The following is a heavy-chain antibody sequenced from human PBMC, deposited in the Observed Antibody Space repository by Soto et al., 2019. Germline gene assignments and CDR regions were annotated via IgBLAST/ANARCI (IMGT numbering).Heavy chain of an antibody. CDR2: INAGNGNT. D-gene: IGHD4-17*01. CDR1: GYTFTNYA. J-gene: IGHJ4*02. Sequence: SSVKVSCKASGYTFTNYAMHWVRQAPGQRLEWMGWINAGNGNTKYSQKFQGRDTMTTDTSTSTAYMELRSLRSDDTAVYYCARVHGDLDYWGQGTLVTVSS. V-gene: IGHV1-3*01. CDR3: ARVHGDLDY.